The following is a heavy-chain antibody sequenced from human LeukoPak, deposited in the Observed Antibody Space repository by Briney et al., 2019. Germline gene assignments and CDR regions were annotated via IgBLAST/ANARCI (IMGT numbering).Heavy chain of an antibody. CDR1: GGTFSSYT. D-gene: IGHD2-21*01. Sequence: GASVKVSCKASGGTFSSYTISWVRQAPGQGLEWMGRIIPILGIANYAQKFQGRVTITADKSTSTAYMELSSLRSEDTAVYYCAREPYCGGYCYSGFDYWGQGTLVTVSS. V-gene: IGHV1-69*04. CDR3: AREPYCGGYCYSGFDY. J-gene: IGHJ4*02. CDR2: IIPILGIA.